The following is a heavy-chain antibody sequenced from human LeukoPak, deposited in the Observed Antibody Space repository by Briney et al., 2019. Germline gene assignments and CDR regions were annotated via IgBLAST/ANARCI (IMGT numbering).Heavy chain of an antibody. Sequence: GGSLRLSCATSGFTFSNFAMHWVRQAPGKGLEWVAAIVYDGSDQYYGESVKGRFTISRDNSRNTLYLQMNSLRAEDTAVYYCAKALYSSGFYWGQGTLVTVSS. CDR1: GFTFSNFA. CDR3: AKALYSSGFY. D-gene: IGHD6-19*01. J-gene: IGHJ4*02. CDR2: IVYDGSDQ. V-gene: IGHV3-30*04.